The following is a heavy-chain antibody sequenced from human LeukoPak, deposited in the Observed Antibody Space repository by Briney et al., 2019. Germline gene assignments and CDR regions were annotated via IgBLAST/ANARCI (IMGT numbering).Heavy chain of an antibody. V-gene: IGHV3-48*01. Sequence: GGSLRLSCAASGFDFKSYAMAWVRQAPGKGLEWVSYISSSSSTIYYADSVKGRFTISRDNAKNLLYLQMNSLRAEDTAVYYCARERWDYSIDYWGQGTLVTVSS. CDR1: GFDFKSYA. CDR2: ISSSSSTI. CDR3: ARERWDYSIDY. D-gene: IGHD4-11*01. J-gene: IGHJ4*02.